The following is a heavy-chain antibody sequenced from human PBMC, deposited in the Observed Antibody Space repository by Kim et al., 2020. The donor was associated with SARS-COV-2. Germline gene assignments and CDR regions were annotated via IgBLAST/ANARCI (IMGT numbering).Heavy chain of an antibody. CDR1: GFTFSSYA. Sequence: GGSLRLSCAASGFTFSSYAMHWVRQAPGKGLEWVAVIWYDGSNKYYADSVKGRFTISRDNSKNTLYLQMNSLRAEDTAVYYCAKDVYGGNYYFDYWGQGTLVTVSS. V-gene: IGHV3-33*06. CDR2: IWYDGSNK. D-gene: IGHD4-17*01. J-gene: IGHJ4*02. CDR3: AKDVYGGNYYFDY.